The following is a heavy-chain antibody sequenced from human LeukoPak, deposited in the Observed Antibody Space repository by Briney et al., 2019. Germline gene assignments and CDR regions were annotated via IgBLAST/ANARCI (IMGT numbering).Heavy chain of an antibody. CDR3: AKGDNGALHF. CDR2: IKQDSSEE. J-gene: IGHJ3*01. V-gene: IGHV3-7*01. Sequence: PGGSLTLSCVASGFKFDNYWMSWVRQAPGKGLEWVANIKQDSSEEHYVDSVRGRFTISRDHAKNSLYLQMNSRRVEDTAVYYCAKGDNGALHFWGRGAMVTGSS. D-gene: IGHD2-8*01. CDR1: GFKFDNYW.